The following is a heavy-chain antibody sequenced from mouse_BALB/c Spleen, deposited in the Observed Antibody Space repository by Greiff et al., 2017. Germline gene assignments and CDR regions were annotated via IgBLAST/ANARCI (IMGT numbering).Heavy chain of an antibody. CDR2: IWSGGST. CDR3: ARRNYRYDGYFDY. CDR1: GFSLTSYG. D-gene: IGHD2-14*01. Sequence: VMLVESGPGLVQPSQSLSITCTVSGFSLTSYGVHWVRQSPGKGLEWLGVIWSGGSTDYNAAFISRLSISKDNSKSQVFFKMNSLQANDTAIYYCARRNYRYDGYFDYWGQGTTLTVSS. V-gene: IGHV2-2*02. J-gene: IGHJ2*01.